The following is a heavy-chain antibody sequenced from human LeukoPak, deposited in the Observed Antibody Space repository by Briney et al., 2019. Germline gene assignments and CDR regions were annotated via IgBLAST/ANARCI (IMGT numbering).Heavy chain of an antibody. Sequence: GGSLRPSCAASGXTFSGYEVNWVRQAPGKGQEWVSYISGSGSATYYGDSVKGRFTISRDNAKNSLFLQLNSLRAEDTAVYYCARDEIRTGAFDIWGQGTTVTVSS. J-gene: IGHJ3*02. D-gene: IGHD3-10*01. CDR2: ISGSGSAT. V-gene: IGHV3-48*03. CDR3: ARDEIRTGAFDI. CDR1: GXTFSGYE.